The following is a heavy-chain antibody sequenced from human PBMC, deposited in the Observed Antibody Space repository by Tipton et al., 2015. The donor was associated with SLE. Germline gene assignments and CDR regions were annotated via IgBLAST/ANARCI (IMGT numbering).Heavy chain of an antibody. J-gene: IGHJ5*02. D-gene: IGHD3-10*01. V-gene: IGHV1-69*01. CDR3: AREGVLVVRGGGWFDP. CDR1: GGTFNNYA. Sequence: QLVQSGPEVKKPGSSVKVSCKASGGTFNNYAINWVRQAPGQGLEWMGGIIPIFGTANYAQKFQGRVTITADESTSTAYMELSSLRSEDTALYYCAREGVLVVRGGGWFDPWGQGTLVTVSS. CDR2: IIPIFGTA.